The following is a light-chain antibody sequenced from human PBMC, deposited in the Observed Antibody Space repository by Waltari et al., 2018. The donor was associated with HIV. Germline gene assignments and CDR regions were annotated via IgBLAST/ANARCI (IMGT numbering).Light chain of an antibody. CDR3: QSRGIRGSYV. CDR1: VLTEEY. CDR2: KAT. J-gene: IGLJ1*01. V-gene: IGLV3-25*03. Sequence: SYELTQPPSVSVFPGQTARLTCSGDVLTEEYVYWYQQKPGQAPVLVIFKATERTSGIPERFSGCRSGTTVTLTITGVRPEDEGDYYCQSRGIRGSYVFGSGTKVTVL.